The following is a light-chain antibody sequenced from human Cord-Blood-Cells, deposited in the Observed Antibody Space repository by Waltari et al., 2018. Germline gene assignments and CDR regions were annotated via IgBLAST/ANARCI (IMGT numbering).Light chain of an antibody. CDR3: QACDSSTNWV. V-gene: IGLV3-1*01. J-gene: IGLJ3*02. Sequence: SYELTQPPSVSVSPGQTASITCSGDKLGDKYACWYQQKPGQSPVLVIYQDSKRPSGIPERFSGSNSGNTATLTISGTQAMDEADYYCQACDSSTNWVFGGGTKLTVL. CDR2: QDS. CDR1: KLGDKY.